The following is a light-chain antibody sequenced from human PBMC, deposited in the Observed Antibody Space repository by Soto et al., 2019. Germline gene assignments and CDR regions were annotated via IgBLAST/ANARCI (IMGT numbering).Light chain of an antibody. J-gene: IGKJ4*01. CDR1: QSLSSAF. V-gene: IGKV3-20*01. Sequence: DIVLTQSPGTLSLSPGQRATLSCRASQSLSSAFLAWYQQKPGQAPRLLIYSASSRATGVPDRFSGSGSGTEFTLSISSLQSEHLGVYYCQQDSSWPLTFGGGTKVDIK. CDR2: SAS. CDR3: QQDSSWPLT.